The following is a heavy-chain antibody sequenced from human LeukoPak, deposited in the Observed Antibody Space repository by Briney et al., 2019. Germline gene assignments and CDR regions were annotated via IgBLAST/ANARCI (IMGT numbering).Heavy chain of an antibody. D-gene: IGHD1-26*01. J-gene: IGHJ4*02. CDR2: IYDSGST. V-gene: IGHV4-39*01. Sequence: PSETLSLTCTVSGASISGSGYYCGWIRQPPGKGLGGIGNIYDSGSTYYNASLQSRVTISIDTSKNQFSLRLSSVTAADTAMYYCAKSGGYGLIDYWGQGTLVTVSS. CDR1: GASISGSGYY. CDR3: AKSGGYGLIDY.